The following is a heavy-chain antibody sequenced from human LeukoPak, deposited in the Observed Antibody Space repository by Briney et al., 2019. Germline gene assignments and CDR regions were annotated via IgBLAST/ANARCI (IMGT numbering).Heavy chain of an antibody. CDR2: INPSGGST. J-gene: IGHJ4*02. V-gene: IGHV1-46*01. CDR1: GYTFTSYY. CDR3: ARGGFSSVVVTAIPPNY. Sequence: ASVKVSFKASGYTFTSYYMHWVRQAPGQGIEWMGIINPSGGSTSYAQKFQGRVTMTRDTSTSTVYMELSSLRSEDTAVYYCARGGFSSVVVTAIPPNYWGQGTLVTVSS. D-gene: IGHD2-21*02.